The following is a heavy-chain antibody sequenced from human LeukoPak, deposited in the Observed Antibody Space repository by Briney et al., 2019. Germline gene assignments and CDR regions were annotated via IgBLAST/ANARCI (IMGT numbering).Heavy chain of an antibody. CDR1: GFTFSSYA. V-gene: IGHV3-21*01. CDR3: ARKDPEQWLGFDY. CDR2: ISSSSSYI. D-gene: IGHD6-19*01. Sequence: GGSLRLSCAASGFTFSSYAMSWVRQAPGKGLEWVSSISSSSSYIYYADSVKGRFTISRDNAKNSLYLQMNCLRAEDTAVYYCARKDPEQWLGFDYWGQGTLVTVSS. J-gene: IGHJ4*02.